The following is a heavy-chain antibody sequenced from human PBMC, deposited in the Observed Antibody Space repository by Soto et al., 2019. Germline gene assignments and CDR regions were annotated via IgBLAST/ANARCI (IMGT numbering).Heavy chain of an antibody. CDR2: ISSSGSTI. CDR1: GFTLSSYE. CDR3: ARDHKGGYYYYGMDV. Sequence: LRLSCAASGFTLSSYEMNWVRQAPGKGLEWVSYISSSGSTIYYADSVNGRFTISRDNAKNSLYLQMNSLRAEDTAVYYCARDHKGGYYYYGMDVWGQGTTVTVSS. J-gene: IGHJ6*02. V-gene: IGHV3-48*03.